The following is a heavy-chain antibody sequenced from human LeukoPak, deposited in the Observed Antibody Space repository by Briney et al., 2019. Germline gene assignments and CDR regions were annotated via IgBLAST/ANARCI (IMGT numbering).Heavy chain of an antibody. V-gene: IGHV4-30-4*01. CDR3: ARVSRGGSGSGAFDI. D-gene: IGHD3-10*01. Sequence: SQTLSLTCTVSNVSISSYDSYWRWIRQPPGKGLDWIAYIYYGGSTDSTPSLKSRVTISVDTSKNQFSLRLTSVTAADTAVYYCARVSRGGSGSGAFDIWGQGTMVTVSS. CDR1: NVSISSYDSY. J-gene: IGHJ3*02. CDR2: IYYGGST.